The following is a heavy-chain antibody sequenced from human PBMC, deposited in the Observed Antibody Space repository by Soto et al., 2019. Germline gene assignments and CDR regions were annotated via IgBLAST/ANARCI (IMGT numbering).Heavy chain of an antibody. CDR1: GFTFSSHA. D-gene: IGHD6-19*01. J-gene: IGHJ4*02. CDR2: TINSGDRL. V-gene: IGHV3-23*01. Sequence: EVQLLESGGGLVQPGGSLRLSCAASGFTFSSHAMSWVRQAPGKGLEWVSATINSGDRLYYADSVKGRFTISRDNSKNQLYLQMNSLRAEDTAVYYCAKDKMEQWLVGGYFDFWGQGTLVAVSS. CDR3: AKDKMEQWLVGGYFDF.